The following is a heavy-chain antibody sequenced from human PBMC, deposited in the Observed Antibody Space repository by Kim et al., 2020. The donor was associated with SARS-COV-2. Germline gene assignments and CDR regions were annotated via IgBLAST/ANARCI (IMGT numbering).Heavy chain of an antibody. D-gene: IGHD6-19*01. Sequence: GGSLRLSCAASGFSFSKHALMWLRQTPGKGLEWVSGIIGSGNRKDYADSVKGRFTVSRDNSKNTMYLQMNSLRGEDTAIYYCAREGYSSGCPDYWVQGTLVTVSS. CDR3: AREGYSSGCPDY. J-gene: IGHJ4*02. V-gene: IGHV3-23*01. CDR1: GFSFSKHA. CDR2: IIGSGNRK.